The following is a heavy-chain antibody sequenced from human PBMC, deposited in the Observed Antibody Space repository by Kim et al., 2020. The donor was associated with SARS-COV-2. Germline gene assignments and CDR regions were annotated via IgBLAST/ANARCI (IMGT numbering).Heavy chain of an antibody. Sequence: GGSLRLSCSASGFTFSSYAMHWVRQAPGKGLEYVSAISSNGGSTYYADSVKGRFTISRDNSKNTLYLQMSSLRAEDTAVYYCVKDRPDYYGSGSYFDYWGQGTLVTVSS. CDR2: ISSNGGST. CDR1: GFTFSSYA. J-gene: IGHJ4*02. V-gene: IGHV3-64D*06. D-gene: IGHD3-10*01. CDR3: VKDRPDYYGSGSYFDY.